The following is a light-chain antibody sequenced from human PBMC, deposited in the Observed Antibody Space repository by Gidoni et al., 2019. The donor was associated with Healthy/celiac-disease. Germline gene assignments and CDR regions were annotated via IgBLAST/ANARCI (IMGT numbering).Light chain of an antibody. CDR3: QQCYSTPALT. J-gene: IGKJ4*01. Sequence: DIKKTQSPSSLSASVGDRVTITCRASQSISSYLNWYQQKPGKAPKLLIYAASSLQSGVPSRFSGSGSGTDFTLTISSLQPEDFATYYCQQCYSTPALTFGGGTKVEIK. CDR2: AAS. V-gene: IGKV1-39*01. CDR1: QSISSY.